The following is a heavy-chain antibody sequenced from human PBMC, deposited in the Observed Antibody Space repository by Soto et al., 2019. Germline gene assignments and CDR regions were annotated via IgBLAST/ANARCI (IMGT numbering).Heavy chain of an antibody. Sequence: ITWVRQLPVKGLEWMGRIDPSDSYTTYSPSFQGHITISADKSISTAYLQWSSLKASDTAVYYCARHEGVPAADGLDVWGQGTTVTVSS. V-gene: IGHV5-10-1*01. D-gene: IGHD2-2*01. CDR2: IDPSDSYT. J-gene: IGHJ6*02. CDR3: ARHEGVPAADGLDV.